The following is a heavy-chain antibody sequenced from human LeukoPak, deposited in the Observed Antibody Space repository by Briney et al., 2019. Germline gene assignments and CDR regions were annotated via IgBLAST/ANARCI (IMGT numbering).Heavy chain of an antibody. Sequence: GASVKVSCKASGGTFSSYAISWVRQAPGQGLEWMGRIIPIFGTANCAQKFQGRVTITTDESTSTAYMELSSLRSEDTAVYYCARSYCSGGSCYSMTWYFDLWGRGTLVTVSS. D-gene: IGHD2-15*01. CDR3: ARSYCSGGSCYSMTWYFDL. V-gene: IGHV1-69*05. J-gene: IGHJ2*01. CDR1: GGTFSSYA. CDR2: IIPIFGTA.